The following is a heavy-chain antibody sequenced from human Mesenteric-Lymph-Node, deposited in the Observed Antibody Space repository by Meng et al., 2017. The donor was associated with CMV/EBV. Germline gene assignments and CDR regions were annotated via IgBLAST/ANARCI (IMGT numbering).Heavy chain of an antibody. J-gene: IGHJ4*02. V-gene: IGHV1-18*01. Sequence: ASSLVSCKASGYTFTSYGISWVRQATGQGLEWMGWISAYNGNTNYAQKLQGRVTMTTDTSTSTAYMELRSLRSDDTAVYYCARAVRVSIAARPYIYWGQGTLVTVSS. CDR2: ISAYNGNT. CDR1: GYTFTSYG. CDR3: ARAVRVSIAARPYIY. D-gene: IGHD6-6*01.